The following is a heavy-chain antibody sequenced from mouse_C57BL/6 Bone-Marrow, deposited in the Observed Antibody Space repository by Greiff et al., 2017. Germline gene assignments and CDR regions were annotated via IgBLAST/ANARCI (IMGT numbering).Heavy chain of an antibody. D-gene: IGHD2-5*01. V-gene: IGHV1-61*01. CDR1: GYTFTSYW. Sequence: QVQLQQPGAELVRPGSSVKLSCKASGYTFTSYWMDWVKQRPGQGLEWIGNIYPSDSETHYNQKFKDKATLTVDKSSSTAYMQLSSLRSEDSAVXYCASSKAWFAYWGQGTLVTVSA. J-gene: IGHJ3*01. CDR2: IYPSDSET. CDR3: ASSKAWFAY.